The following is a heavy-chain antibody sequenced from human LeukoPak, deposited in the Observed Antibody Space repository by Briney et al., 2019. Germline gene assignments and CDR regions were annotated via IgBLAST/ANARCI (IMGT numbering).Heavy chain of an antibody. D-gene: IGHD6-19*01. V-gene: IGHV3-21*01. CDR3: ARGGGIAVAGTLDY. CDR2: ISSSSSYI. Sequence: GGSLRLSCAASGFTFSSYSMNWVRQAPGKGLEWVSSISSSSSYIYYADSVKGRFTISRDNAKNSLYLQMNSLRAEDTAVYYCARGGGIAVAGTLDYWGQGTLVTVSS. CDR1: GFTFSSYS. J-gene: IGHJ4*02.